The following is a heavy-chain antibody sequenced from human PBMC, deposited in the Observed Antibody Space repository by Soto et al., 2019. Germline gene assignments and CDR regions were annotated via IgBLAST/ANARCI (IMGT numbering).Heavy chain of an antibody. J-gene: IGHJ5*02. CDR3: ARVSPPYP. V-gene: IGHV3-53*01. CDR2: IYSDGNT. Sequence: HPGGSLRLSCAASGFTVSSNFMSWVRQAPGKGLQWASIIYSDGNTYYADSVKGRFTISRDVSKNTLYLQMNSLRADDTAVYYCARVSPPYPWGQGTLVTVSS. CDR1: GFTVSSNF.